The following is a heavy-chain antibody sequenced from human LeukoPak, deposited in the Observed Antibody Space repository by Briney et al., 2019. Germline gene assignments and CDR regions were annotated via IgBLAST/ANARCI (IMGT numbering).Heavy chain of an antibody. CDR2: IIPMFGIV. Sequence: SVKVSCKASGGTLSSYDINWVRQAPGQRLEWIGRIIPMFGIVNYAQNFQGRVTITADKSTNTAYMELSSLRSEDTAFYYCARADSSGYSLDENFDYWGQGTLVTVSS. J-gene: IGHJ4*02. CDR1: GGTLSSYD. V-gene: IGHV1-69*04. D-gene: IGHD3-22*01. CDR3: ARADSSGYSLDENFDY.